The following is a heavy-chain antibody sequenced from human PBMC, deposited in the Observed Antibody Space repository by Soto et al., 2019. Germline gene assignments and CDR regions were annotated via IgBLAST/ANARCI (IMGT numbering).Heavy chain of an antibody. V-gene: IGHV4-34*01. J-gene: IGHJ4*02. D-gene: IGHD3-16*02. Sequence: SETLPLTCAVYGGSFSGYYWIWIRQPPGKGLEWIGEINHSGSTNYNPSLKSRVTISVDTSKNQFSLKLSSVTAADTAVYYCARGRIMITFGGVIAYFDYWGQGTLVTVSS. CDR1: GGSFSGYY. CDR3: ARGRIMITFGGVIAYFDY. CDR2: INHSGST.